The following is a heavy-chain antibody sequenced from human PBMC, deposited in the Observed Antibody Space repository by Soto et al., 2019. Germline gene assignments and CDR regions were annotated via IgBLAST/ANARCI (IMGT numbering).Heavy chain of an antibody. D-gene: IGHD5-12*01. V-gene: IGHV1-69*12. CDR2: IIPIFGTA. CDR3: ASLLRGYGGTGDY. Sequence: QVQLVQSGAEVKKPGSSVKVSCKASGGTFSSYAISWVRQAPGQGLEWMGGIIPIFGTAKYAQKFQGRVTITADESTSTAYMGLSSLRSEDTAVYYCASLLRGYGGTGDYWGQGTLVTVSS. CDR1: GGTFSSYA. J-gene: IGHJ4*02.